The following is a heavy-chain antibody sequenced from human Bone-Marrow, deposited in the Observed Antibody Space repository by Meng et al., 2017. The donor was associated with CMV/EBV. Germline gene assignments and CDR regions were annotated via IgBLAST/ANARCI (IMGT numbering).Heavy chain of an antibody. CDR3: TRVDNSGYYEYYFDY. D-gene: IGHD3-22*01. Sequence: FTVSDSAMHGVRRASGKGLEWVGRIRSKANTYATAYAASVKGRFTISRDDSKNTAYLQMNSLKTEDTAVYYCTRVDNSGYYEYYFDYWGQGTLVTVSS. V-gene: IGHV3-73*01. J-gene: IGHJ4*02. CDR2: IRSKANTYAT. CDR1: FTVSDSA.